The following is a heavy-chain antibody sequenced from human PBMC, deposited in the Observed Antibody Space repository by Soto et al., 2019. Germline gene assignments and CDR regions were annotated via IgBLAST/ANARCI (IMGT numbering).Heavy chain of an antibody. CDR3: ARDPAMATIPWFDP. Sequence: TGGSLRLSCAASGFTFSSYGMHWVRQAPGKGLEWVAVIWYDGSNKYYADSVKGRFTISRDNSKNTLYLQMNSLRAEDTAVYSCARDPAMATIPWFDPWGQGTLVTVSS. J-gene: IGHJ5*02. D-gene: IGHD5-12*01. CDR2: IWYDGSNK. V-gene: IGHV3-33*01. CDR1: GFTFSSYG.